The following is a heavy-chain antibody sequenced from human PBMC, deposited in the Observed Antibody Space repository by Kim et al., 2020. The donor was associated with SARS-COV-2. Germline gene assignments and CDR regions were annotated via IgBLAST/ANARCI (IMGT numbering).Heavy chain of an antibody. D-gene: IGHD1-26*01. CDR2: IHYSGST. CDR1: GGSISSHY. V-gene: IGHV4-59*11. Sequence: SETLSLTCTVSGGSISSHYWSWIRQPPGKGLEWIGYIHYSGSTNYNPSLKSRVTISVDTSKNQFSLKLSSVTAADTAVYYGARDRSYFSYWGQGTLVTVS. J-gene: IGHJ4*02. CDR3: ARDRSYFSY.